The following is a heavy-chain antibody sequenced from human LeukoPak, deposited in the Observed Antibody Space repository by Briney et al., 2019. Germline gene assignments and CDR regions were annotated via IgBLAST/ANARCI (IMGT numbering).Heavy chain of an antibody. J-gene: IGHJ4*02. CDR3: AIREAKYYYDSSGYLTHFDY. V-gene: IGHV3-11*03. CDR1: GFTFSDYY. Sequence: GGSLRLSCVASGFTFSDYYMTWIRQAPGKGLEWVSYISSSSSYIKYADSVKGRFTVSRDNAKHAVYLQMNSLRVEDTAVYYCAIREAKYYYDSSGYLTHFDYRGQGTLVTVSS. D-gene: IGHD3-22*01. CDR2: ISSSSSYI.